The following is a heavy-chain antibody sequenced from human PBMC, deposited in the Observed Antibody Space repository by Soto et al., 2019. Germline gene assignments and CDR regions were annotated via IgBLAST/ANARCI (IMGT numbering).Heavy chain of an antibody. Sequence: QSGGSLRLSCTASGFTFSSYWMHWVRQAPGTGLIWVSRINTDGSGTTYADSVRGRFTISRDNAKNTVYLQMNSLRAEDTAVYYCARTGYYYDNKGYDFDYWGQGTLVTVSS. J-gene: IGHJ4*02. CDR1: GFTFSSYW. D-gene: IGHD3-22*01. CDR2: INTDGSGT. V-gene: IGHV3-74*01. CDR3: ARTGYYYDNKGYDFDY.